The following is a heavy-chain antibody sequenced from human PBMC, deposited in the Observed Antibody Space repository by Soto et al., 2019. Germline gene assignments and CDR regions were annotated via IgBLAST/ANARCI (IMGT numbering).Heavy chain of an antibody. CDR2: ISYDGSNK. D-gene: IGHD2-15*01. V-gene: IGHV3-30*18. J-gene: IGHJ4*02. CDR1: GFTFSSYG. Sequence: GGSLRLSCAASGFTFSSYGMHWVRQAPGKGLEWVAVISYDGSNKYYADSVKGRFTISRDNSKNTLYLQMNSLRAADTAVYYCAKGTSLAATLFDYWGQGTLVTVSS. CDR3: AKGTSLAATLFDY.